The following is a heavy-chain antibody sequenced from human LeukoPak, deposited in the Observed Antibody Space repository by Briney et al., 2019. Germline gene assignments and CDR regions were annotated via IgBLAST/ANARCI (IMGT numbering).Heavy chain of an antibody. J-gene: IGHJ4*01. CDR1: GFSVSPSGVH. D-gene: IGHD3-9*01. CDR3: AHLFYDILTGYYVDY. CDR2: LSWKDEK. Sequence: SGPTLVRPTQTLTLTCTFSGFSVSPSGVHVGWIRQPPGKALEWLALLSWKDEKYYSPSLRSRLNVSKDTSKNQVVLAMTNMDPVDTATYYCAHLFYDILTGYYVDYWGQGTLVTVSS. V-gene: IGHV2-5*01.